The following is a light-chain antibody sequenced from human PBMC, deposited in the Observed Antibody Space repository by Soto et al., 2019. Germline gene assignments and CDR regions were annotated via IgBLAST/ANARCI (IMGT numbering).Light chain of an antibody. CDR1: QSISSY. Sequence: DIQMTQSPCSLSASVGDRVTITCRASQSISSYLNWYQQKPGKAPKLLIYAASSLQSGVPSRFSGSGSGTDFTLTISSLQPEDFATYYCQQSYSTPPVTFGGGTKVEIK. J-gene: IGKJ4*01. V-gene: IGKV1-39*01. CDR2: AAS. CDR3: QQSYSTPPVT.